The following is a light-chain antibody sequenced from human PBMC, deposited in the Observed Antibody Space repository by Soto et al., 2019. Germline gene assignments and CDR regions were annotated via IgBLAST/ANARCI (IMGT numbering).Light chain of an antibody. CDR1: QSISSY. J-gene: IGKJ1*01. CDR3: QQRYSSWGT. V-gene: IGKV1-39*01. CDR2: AAS. Sequence: DIQMTQSPSSLSASVGDRVTITCRASQSISSYVNWYQQRPGKAPKLMIYAASGMASGVPSRFSGRGSGTDFTLTISSLQHEDFATYYCQQRYSSWGTFGRGTKVEIK.